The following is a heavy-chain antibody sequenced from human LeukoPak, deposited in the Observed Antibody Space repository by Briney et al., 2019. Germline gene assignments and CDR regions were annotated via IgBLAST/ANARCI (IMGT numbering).Heavy chain of an antibody. D-gene: IGHD2-2*01. CDR2: ISSSSSTI. CDR1: GFTVSSNY. Sequence: GGSLRLSCAASGFTVSSNYMSWVRQAPGKGLEWVSYISSSSSTIYYADSVKGRFTISRDNAKNSLYLQMNSLRAEDTAVYYCARGGVVPRDYFDYWGQGTLVTVSS. J-gene: IGHJ4*02. CDR3: ARGGVVPRDYFDY. V-gene: IGHV3-48*04.